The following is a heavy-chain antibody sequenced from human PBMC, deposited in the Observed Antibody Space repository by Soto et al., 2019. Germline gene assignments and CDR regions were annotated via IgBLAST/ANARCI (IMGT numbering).Heavy chain of an antibody. J-gene: IGHJ4*02. V-gene: IGHV4-39*01. CDR2: IYQSGST. Sequence: PSETLSLTCTVSGGSISSSTYYWGWIRQPPGNGLEWIGNIYQSGSTYYNPSLKSRVTISVDTSKNQFSLKLSSVTAADTAVYYCATLLKGDYWGQGTLVTVSS. CDR1: GGSISSSTYY. D-gene: IGHD2-15*01. CDR3: ATLLKGDY.